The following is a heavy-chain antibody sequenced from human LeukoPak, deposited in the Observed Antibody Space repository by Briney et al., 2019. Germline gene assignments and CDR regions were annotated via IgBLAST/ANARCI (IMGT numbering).Heavy chain of an antibody. CDR1: GGTFSSYA. CDR3: APLYGSGSYEPWVRGVTNGGSYGMDV. V-gene: IGHV1-69*13. D-gene: IGHD3-10*01. CDR2: IIPIFGTA. Sequence: SVKVSCKASGGTFSSYAISWVRQAPGQGLEWMGGIIPIFGTANYAQKFQGRVTITADESTSTAYMELSSLRSEDTAVYYCAPLYGSGSYEPWVRGVTNGGSYGMDVWGQGTTVTVSS. J-gene: IGHJ6*02.